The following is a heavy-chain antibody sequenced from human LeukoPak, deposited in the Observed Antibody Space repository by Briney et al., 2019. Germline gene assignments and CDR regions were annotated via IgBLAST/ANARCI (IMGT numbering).Heavy chain of an antibody. CDR2: INKDGSEK. Sequence: GGSLRLSCAVSRFTLSDYWMRWVRQAPGKGLEWVAAINKDGSEKQYVDSVKGRFTISRDNARNSVYLQMTSLGAEDTAVYYCVTYTHYFGAPGGADYWGLGTLVTVSS. CDR3: VTYTHYFGAPGGADY. V-gene: IGHV3-7*01. J-gene: IGHJ4*02. CDR1: RFTLSDYW. D-gene: IGHD2-8*02.